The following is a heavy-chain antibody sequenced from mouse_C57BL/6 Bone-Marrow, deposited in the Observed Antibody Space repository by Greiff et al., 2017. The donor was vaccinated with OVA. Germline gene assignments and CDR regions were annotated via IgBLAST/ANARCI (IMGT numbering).Heavy chain of an antibody. V-gene: IGHV1-15*01. CDR3: TDYGSSRYYFDY. CDR2: IDPETGGT. Sequence: QVQLQQSGAELVRPGASVTLSCKASGYTFTDYEMHWVKQTPVHGLEWIGAIDPETGGTAYNQKFKGKAILTADKSSSTAYMELRSLTSEDSAVYYGTDYGSSRYYFDYWGQGTTLTVSS. D-gene: IGHD1-1*01. J-gene: IGHJ2*01. CDR1: GYTFTDYE.